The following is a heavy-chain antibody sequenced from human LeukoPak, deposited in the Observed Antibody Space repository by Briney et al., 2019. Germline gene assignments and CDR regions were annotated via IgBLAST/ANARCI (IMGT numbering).Heavy chain of an antibody. CDR2: INTNTGNP. J-gene: IGHJ3*02. CDR3: ARDYDSSGYYHLPDAFDI. D-gene: IGHD3-22*01. Sequence: GASVKVSCKASGYTFTGYYMHWVRQAPGQGLEWMGWINTNTGNPTYAQGFTGRFVFSLDTSVSTAYLQISSLKAEDTAVYYCARDYDSSGYYHLPDAFDIWGQGTMVTVSS. V-gene: IGHV7-4-1*02. CDR1: GYTFTGYY.